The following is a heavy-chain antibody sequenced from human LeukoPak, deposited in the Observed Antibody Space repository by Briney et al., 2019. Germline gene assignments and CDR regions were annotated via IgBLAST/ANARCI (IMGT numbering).Heavy chain of an antibody. CDR2: ISGNGGST. CDR1: GFSFSTYG. CDR3: AKELKRGSHFDY. D-gene: IGHD2-15*01. J-gene: IGHJ4*02. V-gene: IGHV3-23*01. Sequence: GSLRLSCAASGFSFSTYGMSWVRQAPGKGLEWVSAISGNGGSTYYADSVTGRFTISRDNSKNTLYMQMNSLRAEDTAVYYCAKELKRGSHFDYWGQGTLVTVSS.